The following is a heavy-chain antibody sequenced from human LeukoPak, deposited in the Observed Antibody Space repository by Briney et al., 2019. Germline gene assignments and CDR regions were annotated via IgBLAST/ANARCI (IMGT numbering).Heavy chain of an antibody. D-gene: IGHD3-3*02. J-gene: IGHJ4*02. V-gene: IGHV4-34*01. CDR2: INHSGST. CDR1: GGSFSGYY. CDR3: ARHFLMRLPEYFDY. Sequence: SETLSLTCAVYGGSFSGYYWSWIRQPPGKGLEWVGEINHSGSTNYNPSLKSRVTISVDTSKNQFSLKLSSVTAADTAVYYCARHFLMRLPEYFDYWGQGTLVTVSS.